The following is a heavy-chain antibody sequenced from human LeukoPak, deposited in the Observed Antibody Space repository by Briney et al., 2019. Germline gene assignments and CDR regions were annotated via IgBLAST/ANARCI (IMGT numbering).Heavy chain of an antibody. V-gene: IGHV4-38-2*01. CDR2: IYHSGST. CDR1: GYSISSGYY. J-gene: IGHJ4*02. D-gene: IGHD3-9*01. CDR3: ARVATYYDILTGYRHTHFDY. Sequence: SETLSLTCAVSGYSISSGYYWGWIRQPPGKGLEWIGSIYHSGSTCYNPSLKSRVTISVDTSKNQFSLKLSSVTAADTAVYYCARVATYYDILTGYRHTHFDYWGQGTLVTVSS.